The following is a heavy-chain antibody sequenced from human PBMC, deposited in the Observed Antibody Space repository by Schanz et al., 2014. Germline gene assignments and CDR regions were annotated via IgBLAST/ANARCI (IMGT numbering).Heavy chain of an antibody. CDR3: ARGPSQGYSYGHNIGAYYYGMDV. V-gene: IGHV1-46*01. CDR1: GYTFTSDS. CDR2: INPSGGST. J-gene: IGHJ6*02. D-gene: IGHD5-18*01. Sequence: QVQLVQSGAEVKKPGASVKVSCKASGYTFTSDSMHWVRQAPGQGLEWMGMINPSGGSTTYAQKCQGRVTMTRDTSTSTVYMELSSLRSEDTAVYYCARGPSQGYSYGHNIGAYYYGMDVWGQGTTVTVSS.